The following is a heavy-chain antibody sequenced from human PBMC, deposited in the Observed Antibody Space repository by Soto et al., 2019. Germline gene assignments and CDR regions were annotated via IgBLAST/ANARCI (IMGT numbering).Heavy chain of an antibody. D-gene: IGHD1-26*01. CDR2: IYYSGST. CDR1: GGSISSGGYY. J-gene: IGHJ4*02. Sequence: SETLSLTCTVSGGSISSGGYYWSWIRQHPGKGLEWIGYIYYSGSTYYNPSLKSRVTISVDTSKNQFSLELSSVTAADTAVYYCTRGLFSGSSYSGSWYYFDSWGQGTMVTVS. V-gene: IGHV4-31*03. CDR3: TRGLFSGSSYSGSWYYFDS.